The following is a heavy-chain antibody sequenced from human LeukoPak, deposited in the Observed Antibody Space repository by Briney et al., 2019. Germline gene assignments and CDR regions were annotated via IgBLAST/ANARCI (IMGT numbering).Heavy chain of an antibody. J-gene: IGHJ3*02. CDR3: ASLKGYYGAAFDI. V-gene: IGHV3-30-3*01. D-gene: IGHD2-15*01. CDR2: ISYDGSNK. Sequence: GGSLKISCAASGFTFSSYAMHWVRQAPGKGLEWVAAISYDGSNKYYADSVKGRFTISRDNSKNTLYLQMNSLRAEDTAVYYCASLKGYYGAAFDIWGQGTMVTVSS. CDR1: GFTFSSYA.